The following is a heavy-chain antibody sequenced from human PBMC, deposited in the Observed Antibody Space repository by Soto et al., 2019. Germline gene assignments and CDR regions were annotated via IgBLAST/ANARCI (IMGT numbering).Heavy chain of an antibody. J-gene: IGHJ5*01. V-gene: IGHV3-74*01. CDR3: VSDVPHKWFDS. D-gene: IGHD3-10*02. CDR2: INRDASDI. CDR1: RGAFGAYW. Sequence: EVQLVESGGGLVQPGGSLRLSCEASRGAFGAYWMHWVRQAPGKGLVWVSRINRDASDIIYADSVKGRFTASRDNAKKMVFLHMNSLRVDDTAVYYCVSDVPHKWFDSWGQGTLVTVSS.